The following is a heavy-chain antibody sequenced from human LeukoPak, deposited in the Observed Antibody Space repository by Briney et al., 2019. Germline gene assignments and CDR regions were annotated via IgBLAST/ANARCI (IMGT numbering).Heavy chain of an antibody. V-gene: IGHV4-31*03. CDR2: IYYSGST. J-gene: IGHJ2*01. D-gene: IGHD2-15*01. Sequence: SETLSLTCTVSGGSISSGGYYWSWIRQHPGKGLEWIGYIYYSGSTYYNPSLKSRVTISVDTSKNQFSLKLSSVTAADTAVYYCARHEGYCSGGSCRSYWYFDLWGRGTLVTVSS. CDR3: ARHEGYCSGGSCRSYWYFDL. CDR1: GGSISSGGYY.